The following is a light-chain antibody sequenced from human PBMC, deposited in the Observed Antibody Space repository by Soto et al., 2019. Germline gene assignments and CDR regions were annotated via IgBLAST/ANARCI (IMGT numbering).Light chain of an antibody. CDR2: EVS. CDR3: SSYSSSGTLV. J-gene: IGLJ3*02. V-gene: IGLV2-8*01. CDR1: SSDIGAYIY. Sequence: QSALTQPPSASGSPGQSVTISCTGTSSDIGAYIYVSWYQQHPGKAPKLMISEVSRRPSGVPERFSGSKSGNTASLTVSGLQADDEAHYYCSSYSSSGTLVFGGGTKVTVL.